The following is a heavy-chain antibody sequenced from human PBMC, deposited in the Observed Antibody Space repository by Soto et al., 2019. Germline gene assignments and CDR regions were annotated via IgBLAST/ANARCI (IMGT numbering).Heavy chain of an antibody. CDR1: GFTVSNTY. D-gene: IGHD2-2*01. Sequence: EVQLVETGGGLIQPGGSLRLSCAASGFTVSNTYMTWVRQPPGKGLECVSVIYTAGGTNYADSVKGRFIISRDNSKKPLYLPMNTLRAEDTAVYYCARALPVAKGGFDPWGQGTLVTVSS. V-gene: IGHV3-53*02. CDR3: ARALPVAKGGFDP. CDR2: IYTAGGT. J-gene: IGHJ5*02.